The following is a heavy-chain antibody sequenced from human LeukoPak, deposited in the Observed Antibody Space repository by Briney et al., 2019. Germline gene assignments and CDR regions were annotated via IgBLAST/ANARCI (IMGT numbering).Heavy chain of an antibody. Sequence: GGSLRLSCAASGFIFSTYGMHWVRQAPGKGLEWVAVIWHDGSNRHYADSVKGRFTISRDNPKSTLYLQMNSLRAEDTAVYYCVRVVTVSNTDPAFDXWXQGTLVTVSS. D-gene: IGHD2-21*02. CDR3: VRVVTVSNTDPAFDX. CDR1: GFIFSTYG. V-gene: IGHV3-33*01. CDR2: IWHDGSNR. J-gene: IGHJ3*01.